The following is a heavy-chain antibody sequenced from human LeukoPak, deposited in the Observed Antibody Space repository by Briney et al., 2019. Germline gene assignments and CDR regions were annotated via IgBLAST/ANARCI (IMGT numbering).Heavy chain of an antibody. J-gene: IGHJ4*02. CDR3: AKDRRQALLWFGEGDY. CDR2: IRYDGSNK. Sequence: PGGSLRLSSAASGFTFSSYGMHWVRQAPGKGLEWVAFIRYDGSNKYYADSVKGRFTISRDNSKNTLYLQMNSLRAEDTAVYYCAKDRRQALLWFGEGDYWGQGTLVTVSS. CDR1: GFTFSSYG. V-gene: IGHV3-30*02. D-gene: IGHD3-10*01.